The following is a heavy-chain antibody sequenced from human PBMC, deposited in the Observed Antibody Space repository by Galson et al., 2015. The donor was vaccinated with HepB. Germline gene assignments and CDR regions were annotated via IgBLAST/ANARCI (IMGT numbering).Heavy chain of an antibody. CDR3: ARVEDSSGWSAPPFDY. Sequence: SVKVSCKASGYTFTSYAMHWVRQAPGQRLEWMGWINAGNGNTKYSQKFQGRVTITRDTSASTAYMELSSLRSEDTAVYYCARVEDSSGWSAPPFDYWGQGTLVTVSS. J-gene: IGHJ4*02. V-gene: IGHV1-3*01. CDR1: GYTFTSYA. D-gene: IGHD6-19*01. CDR2: INAGNGNT.